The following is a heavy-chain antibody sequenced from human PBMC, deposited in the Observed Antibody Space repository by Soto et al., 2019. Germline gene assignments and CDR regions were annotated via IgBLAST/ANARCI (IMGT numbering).Heavy chain of an antibody. V-gene: IGHV1-8*01. CDR2: MNPNSGNT. CDR1: GYTFTSYD. CDR3: AKDEDGSGSYYKGPYAP. Sequence: ASVKVSCKASGYTFTSYDINWVRQATGQGLEWMGWMNPNSGNTGYAQKFQGRVTMTRNTSISTAYMELSSLRAEDSAVYYCAKDEDGSGSYYKGPYAPWGQGTLVTVSS. J-gene: IGHJ5*02. D-gene: IGHD3-10*01.